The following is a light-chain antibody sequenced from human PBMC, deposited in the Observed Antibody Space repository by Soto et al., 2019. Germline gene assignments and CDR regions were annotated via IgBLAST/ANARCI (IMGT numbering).Light chain of an antibody. V-gene: IGKV1-5*03. CDR1: QSTSTW. Sequence: DIQMTQSPSTLSASVGARVTITCRASQSTSTWLAWYQQRPGKTPQLLISEASNLESGVPSRFSGSGSGTKFTLTISSLQPDDFATYYCQQYITYPYAFGQGTKVEIK. CDR2: EAS. J-gene: IGKJ1*01. CDR3: QQYITYPYA.